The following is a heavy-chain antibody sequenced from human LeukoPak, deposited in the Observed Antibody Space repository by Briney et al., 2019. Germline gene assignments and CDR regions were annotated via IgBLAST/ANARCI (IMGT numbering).Heavy chain of an antibody. Sequence: GGSLRLSCAASGFTFSSYAMHWVRQAPGKGLEWVAVISYDGSNKYYAGSVKGRFTISRDNSKNTLYLQMNSLRAEDTAVYYCARDLQAAADNFDYWGQGTLVTVSS. CDR3: ARDLQAAADNFDY. V-gene: IGHV3-30*04. D-gene: IGHD6-13*01. CDR2: ISYDGSNK. J-gene: IGHJ4*02. CDR1: GFTFSSYA.